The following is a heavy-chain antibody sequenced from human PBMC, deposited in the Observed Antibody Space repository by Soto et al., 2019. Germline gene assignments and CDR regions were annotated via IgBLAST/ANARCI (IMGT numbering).Heavy chain of an antibody. D-gene: IGHD6-6*01. J-gene: IGHJ4*02. CDR1: GASISSSRHK. CDR2: IYYSGST. Sequence: QLQLQESGPGLVKPSETLSLTCTVSGASISSSRHKWGGIRQPPGKGLEWSGTIYYSGSTHYNSSPKRRVPLSADPSETKFPLKLRAVTAADPAVYYCARHGWASIAARLDSGGQGTMLTVSS. CDR3: ARHGWASIAARLDS. V-gene: IGHV4-39*01.